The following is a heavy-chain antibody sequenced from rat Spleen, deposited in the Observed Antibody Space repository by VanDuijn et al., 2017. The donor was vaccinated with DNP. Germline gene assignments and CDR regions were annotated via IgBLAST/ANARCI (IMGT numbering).Heavy chain of an antibody. V-gene: IGHV5S10*01. J-gene: IGHJ3*01. Sequence: EVQLVESGGGLVQPGRSLKLSCAASGITFSDYYMAWVRQAPTKGLEWVATIFYDGSSTYYRDSVKGRFTISRDNAKNTQYLQMDSLRSEDTATYYCATQGQLGITWFAYWGQGTLVTVSS. D-gene: IGHD1-10*01. CDR1: GITFSDYY. CDR2: IFYDGSST. CDR3: ATQGQLGITWFAY.